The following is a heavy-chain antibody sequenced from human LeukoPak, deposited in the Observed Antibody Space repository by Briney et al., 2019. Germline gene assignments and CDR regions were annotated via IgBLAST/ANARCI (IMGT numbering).Heavy chain of an antibody. CDR1: GFTFSSYA. CDR2: IIPIFGTA. Sequence: GGSLRLSCAASGFTFSSYAISWVRQAPGQGLEWMGGIIPIFGTANYAQKFQGRVTITADESTSTAYMELSSLRSEDTAVYYCAAGDSHFDYWGQGTLVTVSS. CDR3: AAGDSHFDY. V-gene: IGHV1-69*01. J-gene: IGHJ4*02. D-gene: IGHD3-10*01.